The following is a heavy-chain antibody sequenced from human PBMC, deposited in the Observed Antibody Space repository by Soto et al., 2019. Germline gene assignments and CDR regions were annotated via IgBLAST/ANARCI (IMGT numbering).Heavy chain of an antibody. V-gene: IGHV3-73*01. CDR3: TATTVTTGFDY. J-gene: IGHJ4*02. D-gene: IGHD4-17*01. CDR1: GFTFSGSA. Sequence: EVQLVESGGGLVQPGGSLKLSCAASGFTFSGSAVHWVRQASGKGLESVGRIRSKANNYATQYAASVKGRFTISRENSKDMAYLQMSSLQTDDTAVYYCTATTVTTGFDYWGQGTLVTVSS. CDR2: IRSKANNYAT.